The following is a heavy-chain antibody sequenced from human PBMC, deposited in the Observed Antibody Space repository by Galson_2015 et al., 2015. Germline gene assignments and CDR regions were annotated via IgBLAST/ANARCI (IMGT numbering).Heavy chain of an antibody. Sequence: SVKVSCKASGYTFTSYDITWVRQATGQGLEWMGWMNPNTGNTGFAQQFQGRLTMTSNTSIGTAYMELSSLKSEDTALYYCARGGPNTVRFLEWSPSWSQGTLVTVSS. J-gene: IGHJ4*02. CDR2: MNPNTGNT. CDR3: ARGGPNTVRFLEWSPS. D-gene: IGHD3-3*01. V-gene: IGHV1-8*01. CDR1: GYTFTSYD.